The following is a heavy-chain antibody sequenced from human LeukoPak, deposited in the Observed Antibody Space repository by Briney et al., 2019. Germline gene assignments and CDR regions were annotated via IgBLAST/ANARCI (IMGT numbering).Heavy chain of an antibody. CDR2: IYYSGST. J-gene: IGHJ4*02. V-gene: IGHV4-59*08. CDR3: ARHGSSWYEKDYFDY. Sequence: PSETLSLTCTGPGGSISSYYWSWIRQPPGKGLEWIGDIYYSGSTNYNPSLKSRVTISVDTSKNQFSLKLSSVTAADTAVYYCARHGSSWYEKDYFDYWGQGTLVTVSS. D-gene: IGHD6-13*01. CDR1: GGSISSYY.